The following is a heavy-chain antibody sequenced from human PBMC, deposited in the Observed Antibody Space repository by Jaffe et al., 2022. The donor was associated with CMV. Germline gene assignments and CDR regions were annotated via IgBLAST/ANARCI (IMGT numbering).Heavy chain of an antibody. CDR3: AKGGYGDYGAPDAFDI. J-gene: IGHJ3*02. V-gene: IGHV3-23*01. CDR1: GFTFSSYA. CDR2: ISGSGGST. D-gene: IGHD4-17*01. Sequence: EVQLLESGGGLVQPGGSLRLSCAASGFTFSSYAMSWVRQAPGKGLEWVSAISGSGGSTYYADSVKGRFTISRDNSKNTLYLQMNSLRAEDTAVYYCAKGGYGDYGAPDAFDIWGQGTMVTVSS.